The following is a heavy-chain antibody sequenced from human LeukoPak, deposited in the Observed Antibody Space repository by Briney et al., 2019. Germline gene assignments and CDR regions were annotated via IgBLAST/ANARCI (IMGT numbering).Heavy chain of an antibody. Sequence: GGSLRLSCAASGFTFSSYSMNWVRQAPGKGLEWVSSISSSSSYIYYADSVKGRFTISRDNAKNSLYLQMNSLRAEDTAVYYCARDYSGYVDAFDIWGQGTMVTVSS. CDR3: ARDYSGYVDAFDI. V-gene: IGHV3-21*01. CDR2: ISSSSSYI. D-gene: IGHD5-12*01. CDR1: GFTFSSYS. J-gene: IGHJ3*02.